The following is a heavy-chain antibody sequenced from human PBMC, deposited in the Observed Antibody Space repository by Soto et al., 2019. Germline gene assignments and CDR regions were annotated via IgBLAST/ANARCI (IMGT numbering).Heavy chain of an antibody. Sequence: ASVKVSCKASGYTFTGYYMHWVRQAPGQGLEWMGWINPNSGGTNYAQKFQGWVTMTRDTSISTAYMELSRLRSDDTAVYYCARAGVVTAIGGFDYWGQGTLVTVSS. CDR2: INPNSGGT. J-gene: IGHJ4*02. V-gene: IGHV1-2*04. CDR3: ARAGVVTAIGGFDY. CDR1: GYTFTGYY. D-gene: IGHD2-21*02.